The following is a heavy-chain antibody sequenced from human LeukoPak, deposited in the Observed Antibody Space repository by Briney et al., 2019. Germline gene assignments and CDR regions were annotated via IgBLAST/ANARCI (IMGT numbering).Heavy chain of an antibody. CDR3: ARGGSGWYPSGFDP. Sequence: KPSETLSLTCTVSGDSISDYHWSWIRQPAGKGLEWIGRIYTSGTTNYNPSLKSRVTMSVDTSKNQFSLKLSSVTAADTAVYYCARGGSGWYPSGFDPWGQGTLVTVSS. CDR1: GDSISDYH. V-gene: IGHV4-4*07. CDR2: IYTSGTT. D-gene: IGHD6-19*01. J-gene: IGHJ5*02.